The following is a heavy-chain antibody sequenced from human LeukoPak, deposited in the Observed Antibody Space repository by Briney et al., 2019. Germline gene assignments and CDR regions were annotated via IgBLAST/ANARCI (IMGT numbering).Heavy chain of an antibody. Sequence: PGESLKISCKGSGYSFTSYWIGWVRQMPGKGLEWMGIIYPGDSDTRYSPSFQGQVTISADKSISTAYLQWSSLKASDTAMYYCARQNNWDYGSGSYIGDWFDPWGQGTLVTVSS. CDR3: ARQNNWDYGSGSYIGDWFDP. CDR2: IYPGDSDT. D-gene: IGHD3-10*01. CDR1: GYSFTSYW. V-gene: IGHV5-51*01. J-gene: IGHJ5*02.